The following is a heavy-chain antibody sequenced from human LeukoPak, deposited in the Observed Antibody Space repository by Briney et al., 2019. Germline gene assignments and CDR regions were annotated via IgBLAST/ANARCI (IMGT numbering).Heavy chain of an antibody. CDR2: NFYTGNT. CDR3: ARHQPWSYFF. J-gene: IGHJ4*02. Sequence: SETLSLTCTVSGASISNYNYSWGWVRQPPGKGLEWIGSNFYTGNTFYNPSLESRVTISVDTSKNLFSLKLTSVTAADTAVYYCARHQPWSYFFWGQGTLVTVSS. V-gene: IGHV4-39*01. D-gene: IGHD1-26*01. CDR1: GASISNYNYS.